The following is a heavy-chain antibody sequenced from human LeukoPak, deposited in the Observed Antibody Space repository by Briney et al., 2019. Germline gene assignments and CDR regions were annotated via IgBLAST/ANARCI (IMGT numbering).Heavy chain of an antibody. CDR1: NGSISSGNYQ. J-gene: IGHJ3*02. Sequence: SETLSLTCTVSNGSISSGNYQWSWIRQPPGKGLEWIGYIYYSGSTYYNPSLKSRVIISVDTSKNQFSLKLSSVTAADTAVYYCARAGIVVVPAAMPGPNDAFDIWGQGTMVTVSS. D-gene: IGHD2-2*01. CDR2: IYYSGST. V-gene: IGHV4-30-4*08. CDR3: ARAGIVVVPAAMPGPNDAFDI.